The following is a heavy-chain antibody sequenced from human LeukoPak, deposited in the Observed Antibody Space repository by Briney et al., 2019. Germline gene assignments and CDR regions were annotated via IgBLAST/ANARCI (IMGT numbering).Heavy chain of an antibody. CDR1: GFTFSSHW. CDR3: ARTYSGGWSASDY. V-gene: IGHV3-7*03. CDR2: INQDGSEK. Sequence: QTGGSLRLSCVASGFTFSSHWMSWVRQAPGKGLEWVANINQDGSEKNYVDSVKGRLSISRDNAKNSLSLQMNSLTAEDTALYYCARTYSGGWSASDYWGQGTLVAVSS. D-gene: IGHD6-19*01. J-gene: IGHJ4*02.